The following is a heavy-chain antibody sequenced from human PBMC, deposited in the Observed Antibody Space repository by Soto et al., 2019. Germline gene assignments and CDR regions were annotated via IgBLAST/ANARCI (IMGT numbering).Heavy chain of an antibody. D-gene: IGHD6-6*01. J-gene: IGHJ6*02. V-gene: IGHV4-4*07. CDR1: GGSISSYY. CDR3: ARDRFTTGGVAARYYYYGMDV. Sequence: SETLSLTCTVSGGSISSYYWSWIRQPAGKGREWIGRIYTSGSTNYNPSLKSRVTMSVDTSKNQFSLKLSSVTAADTAVYYCARDRFTTGGVAARYYYYGMDVWGQGTTVTV. CDR2: IYTSGST.